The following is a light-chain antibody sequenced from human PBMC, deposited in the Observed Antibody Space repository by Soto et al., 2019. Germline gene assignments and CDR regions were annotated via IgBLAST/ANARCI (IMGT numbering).Light chain of an antibody. J-gene: IGLJ1*01. CDR2: QVT. Sequence: QSVLTQPASVSGSLGQSITISCTGTTRDIAGYNYISWYQQLPGKAPKLMIYQVTIRPSGISNRFSGSKSGNTASLTISGLQAEDEADYYCTSFSSSTSLYDFGTGTKVTV. V-gene: IGLV2-14*01. CDR1: TRDIAGYNY. CDR3: TSFSSSTSLYD.